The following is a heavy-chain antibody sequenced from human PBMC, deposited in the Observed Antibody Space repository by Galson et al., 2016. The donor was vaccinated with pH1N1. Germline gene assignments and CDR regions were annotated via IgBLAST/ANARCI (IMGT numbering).Heavy chain of an antibody. CDR2: TSWSTGMK. V-gene: IGHV3-9*01. CDR3: TKDLGPFGSGSLAH. J-gene: IGHJ3*01. Sequence: SLRLSCAGSGFSFNDYAMHWVRQPPGKGLEWITGTSWSTGMKGYADSVKGRFTISRDNARKSLYLEMNNPRPEDTAFYYFTKDLGPFGSGSLAHWGQGILVTVSS. CDR1: GFSFNDYA. D-gene: IGHD3-10*01.